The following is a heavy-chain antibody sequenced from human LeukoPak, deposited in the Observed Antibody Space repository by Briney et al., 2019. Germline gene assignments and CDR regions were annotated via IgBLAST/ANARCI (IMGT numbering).Heavy chain of an antibody. D-gene: IGHD6-13*01. CDR3: ARSSSWYANPFDH. V-gene: IGHV4-34*01. CDR2: INHSGST. Sequence: SETLSLTCAVYGGSFSGYYWSWIRQPPGKGLEWIGEINHSGSTNYNPSLKSRVTISVDTSKNQFSLKLSSVTAADTAVYYCARSSSWYANPFDHWGQGTMVTVSS. CDR1: GGSFSGYY. J-gene: IGHJ4*02.